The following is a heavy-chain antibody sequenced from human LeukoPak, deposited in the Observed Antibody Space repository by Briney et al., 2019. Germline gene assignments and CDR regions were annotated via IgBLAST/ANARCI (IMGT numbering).Heavy chain of an antibody. V-gene: IGHV3-48*02. J-gene: IGHJ4*02. CDR1: GFPFSTYS. D-gene: IGHD6-19*01. Sequence: GGSLRLSCAASGFPFSTYSMNWVRQAPGKGLEWVSYISSTGNTIYYADSVRGRFTISRDNAKNSLYLQMNSLRDEDTAVYYCAMQYSSGWYTDYWGQGTLVTVSS. CDR2: ISSTGNTI. CDR3: AMQYSSGWYTDY.